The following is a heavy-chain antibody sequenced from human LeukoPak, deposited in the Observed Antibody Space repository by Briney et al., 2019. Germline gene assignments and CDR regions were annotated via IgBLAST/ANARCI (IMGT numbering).Heavy chain of an antibody. CDR3: ATRAITGDSWYYLDY. V-gene: IGHV3-21*01. Sequence: GGSLRLSCAASGFTFSSYSMNWVRQAPGKGLEWVSSVSSSSSYIYYADSVKGRFTISRDNAKNSLYLQMNSLRGEDTALYYCATRAITGDSWYYLDYWGQGTLVTVPS. D-gene: IGHD6-13*01. CDR1: GFTFSSYS. CDR2: VSSSSSYI. J-gene: IGHJ4*02.